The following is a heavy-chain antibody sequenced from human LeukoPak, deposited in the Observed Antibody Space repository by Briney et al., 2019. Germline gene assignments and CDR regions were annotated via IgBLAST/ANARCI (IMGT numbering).Heavy chain of an antibody. Sequence: GESLKISCKGSGYRFTSYWIGWVRQMPGKGLEWMGIIYPGDSDTRYSPSFQGQVTISADKSISTTYLQWNSLKASDTDMYYCARFVGACSGGSCYSDSWGQGTLVTVSS. J-gene: IGHJ4*02. V-gene: IGHV5-51*01. CDR2: IYPGDSDT. CDR1: GYRFTSYW. CDR3: ARFVGACSGGSCYSDS. D-gene: IGHD2-15*01.